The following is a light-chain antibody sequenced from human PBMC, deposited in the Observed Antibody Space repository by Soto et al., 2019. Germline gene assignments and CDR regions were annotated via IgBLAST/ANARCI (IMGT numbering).Light chain of an antibody. CDR2: GAS. V-gene: IGKV3-20*01. J-gene: IGKJ1*01. CDR3: QQYGTSPPT. Sequence: EVVLTQSPGTLSLSPGERATLSCRASQSVSSSDLAWYQQKPGQAPRLLISGASSRATGIPDRFSGSGSGTDFTLTISSLEHEDFAVFYCQQYGTSPPTFGHGTKVEI. CDR1: QSVSSSD.